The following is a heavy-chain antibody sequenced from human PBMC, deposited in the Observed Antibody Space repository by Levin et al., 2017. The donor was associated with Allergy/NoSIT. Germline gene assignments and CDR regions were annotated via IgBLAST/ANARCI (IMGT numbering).Heavy chain of an antibody. D-gene: IGHD2-2*01. CDR1: GFTFSSYS. Sequence: GGSLRLSCAASGFTFSSYSMNWVRQAPGKGLEWVSSISSSSSYIYYADSVKGRFTISRDNTKNSLYLQMNSLRAEDTAVYYCASDCSSTSCYRSGGGGYWGQGTLVTVSS. CDR3: ASDCSSTSCYRSGGGGY. J-gene: IGHJ4*02. CDR2: ISSSSSYI. V-gene: IGHV3-21*01.